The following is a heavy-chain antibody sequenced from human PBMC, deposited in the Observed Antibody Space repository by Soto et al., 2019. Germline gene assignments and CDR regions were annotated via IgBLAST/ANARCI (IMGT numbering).Heavy chain of an antibody. CDR2: IYHSGTT. CDR3: AIFYGDSPGRGLLAY. J-gene: IGHJ1*01. CDR1: GYSISSSNW. D-gene: IGHD4-17*01. V-gene: IGHV4-28*01. Sequence: SETLSLTCAVSGYSISSSNWWGWIRQPPGKGLEWIGYIYHSGTTYYNPSLKSRVTMSVDTSKNQFSLKLTSVTAVDTAVYYCAIFYGDSPGRGLLAYCGQGSLVPVSS.